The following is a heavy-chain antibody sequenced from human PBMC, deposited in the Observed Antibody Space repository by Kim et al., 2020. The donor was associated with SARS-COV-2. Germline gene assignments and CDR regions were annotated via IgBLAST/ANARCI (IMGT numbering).Heavy chain of an antibody. Sequence: SETLSLTCTVSGGSISSSSYYWGWIRQPPGKGLEWIGSIYYSGSTYYNPSLKSRVTISVDTSKNQFSLKLSSVTAADTAVYYCRVCSCSDYGMDVWGQGTTVTVSS. V-gene: IGHV4-39*01. CDR1: GGSISSSSYY. J-gene: IGHJ6*02. D-gene: IGHD3-10*02. CDR2: IYYSGST. CDR3: RVCSCSDYGMDV.